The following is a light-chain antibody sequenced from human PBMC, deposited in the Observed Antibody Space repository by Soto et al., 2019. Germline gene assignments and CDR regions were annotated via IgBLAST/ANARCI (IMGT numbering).Light chain of an antibody. CDR1: QSVSSSS. CDR2: GAS. V-gene: IGKV3-20*01. J-gene: IGKJ2*03. Sequence: EIVLTQSPGNLSLSPGERAPLSCRASQSVSSSSLAWYQQKPGQAPRLLIYGASSRATGIPDRFSGSGSGTDFTLTISRLEPEDIAVFYCQQYGSSPYSFGQGNKREIK. CDR3: QQYGSSPYS.